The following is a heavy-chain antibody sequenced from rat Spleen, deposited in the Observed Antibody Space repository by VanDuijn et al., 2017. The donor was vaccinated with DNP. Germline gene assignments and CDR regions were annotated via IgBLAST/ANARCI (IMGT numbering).Heavy chain of an antibody. V-gene: IGHV5-25*01. J-gene: IGHJ3*01. CDR1: GFTFFNYD. CDR3: AIEATTRNWFAY. Sequence: EVQLVESGGDLVQPGRSLKLSCTASGFTFFNYDMAWVRQAPTRGLEWVASISPSGGTTYYRDSVKGRFTVSRDNARSSLYLQLDTLGSEDTATYYCAIEATTRNWFAYWGQGTLVTVSS. D-gene: IGHD1-4*01. CDR2: ISPSGGTT.